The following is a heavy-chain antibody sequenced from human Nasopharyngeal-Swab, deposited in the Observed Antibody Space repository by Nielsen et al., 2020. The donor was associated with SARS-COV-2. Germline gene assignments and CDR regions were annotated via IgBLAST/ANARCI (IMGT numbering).Heavy chain of an antibody. D-gene: IGHD4-17*01. CDR2: LHYTGTI. CDR3: ARGKQSGDYAFDY. Sequence: WIRQPPGKGLEWIGSLHYTGTIYYNPSLKSRVTISVDTSKTHFSLKLSSVTAADTAVYYCARGKQSGDYAFDYRGQGTLVTVSS. V-gene: IGHV4-39*02. J-gene: IGHJ4*02.